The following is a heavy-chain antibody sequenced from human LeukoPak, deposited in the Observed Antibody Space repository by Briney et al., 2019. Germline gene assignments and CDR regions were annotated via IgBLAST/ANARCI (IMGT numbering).Heavy chain of an antibody. CDR3: ARSDNYYDSSGYYLVGWFDP. Sequence: PSETLSLTCTVFGGSISSGGYYWSWIRQHPGKGLEWIGYIYYSGSTYYNPSLKSRVTISVDTSKNQFSLKLSSVTAADTAVYYCARSDNYYDSSGYYLVGWFDPWGQGTLVTVSS. D-gene: IGHD3-22*01. CDR1: GGSISSGGYY. J-gene: IGHJ5*02. V-gene: IGHV4-31*03. CDR2: IYYSGST.